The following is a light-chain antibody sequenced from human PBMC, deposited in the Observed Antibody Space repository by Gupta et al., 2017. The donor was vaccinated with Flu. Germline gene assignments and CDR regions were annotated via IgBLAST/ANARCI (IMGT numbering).Light chain of an antibody. CDR2: DVN. J-gene: IGLJ3*02. Sequence: RAITISCTGTSSDVGGYNYVSWYQQHPGKAPKLMIYDVNNRPSGVSTRFSGSKSGNTASLTISGLQAEDEADYYCSSYPSSTTWVFGGGTKLT. CDR1: SSDVGGYNY. V-gene: IGLV2-14*03. CDR3: SSYPSSTTWV.